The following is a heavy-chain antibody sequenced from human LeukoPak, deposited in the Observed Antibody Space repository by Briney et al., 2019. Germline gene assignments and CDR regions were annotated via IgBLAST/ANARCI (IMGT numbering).Heavy chain of an antibody. CDR1: GFTFSSYA. CDR3: ARGYCSGGSCNFDY. CDR2: IRDSGGST. J-gene: IGHJ4*02. Sequence: GSLRLSCSASGFTFSSYAMSWVRQPPGKGLEWVSGIRDSGGSTYYADSVNGRFTISRDNSDNTLYLRMNSLRAEDTAVYYCARGYCSGGSCNFDYWGQGTLVTVSS. V-gene: IGHV3-23*01. D-gene: IGHD2-15*01.